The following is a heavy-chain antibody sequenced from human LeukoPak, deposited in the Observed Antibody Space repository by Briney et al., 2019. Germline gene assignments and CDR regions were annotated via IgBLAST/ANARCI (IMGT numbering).Heavy chain of an antibody. J-gene: IGHJ4*02. CDR3: ATLYGGNSERR. D-gene: IGHD4-23*01. CDR1: GYSMSSGYY. Sequence: SETLSLTCTVSGYSMSSGYYWSWIRQPPGKGLEWIGEINHSGSTNYNPSLKSRVTISVDTSKNQFSLKLSSVTAADTAVYYCATLYGGNSERRWGQGTLVTVSS. V-gene: IGHV4-34*01. CDR2: INHSGST.